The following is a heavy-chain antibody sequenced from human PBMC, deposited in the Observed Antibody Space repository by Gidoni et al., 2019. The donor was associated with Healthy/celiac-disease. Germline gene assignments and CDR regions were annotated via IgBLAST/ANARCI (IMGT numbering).Heavy chain of an antibody. CDR3: AREQRTHPPPDAFDI. V-gene: IGHV3-33*01. J-gene: IGHJ3*02. CDR2: IWYDESNK. D-gene: IGHD1-1*01. CDR1: VFTFRSYG. Sequence: QVQLVESGVGVVQPGRSLGRSCAPSVFTFRSYGMHWVRQAPGKGLEWVAFIWYDESNKYYADSVKGRFTIARDNSKNTLYLQMNSLRAEDTAVYYCAREQRTHPPPDAFDIWGQGTMVTVSS.